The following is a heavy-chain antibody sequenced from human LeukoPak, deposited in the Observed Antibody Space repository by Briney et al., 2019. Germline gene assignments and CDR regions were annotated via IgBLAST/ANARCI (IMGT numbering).Heavy chain of an antibody. Sequence: ASVKVSCKASGYTFTSYGISWVRQAPGQGLEWMGWISAYNGNTNYAQKLQGRVTMTTDTSTSTAHMELRSLRSDDTAVYYCAREAGPVKTYYDFWSGYPFDFWGQGTLVTVSS. V-gene: IGHV1-18*01. D-gene: IGHD3-3*01. CDR1: GYTFTSYG. J-gene: IGHJ4*02. CDR3: AREAGPVKTYYDFWSGYPFDF. CDR2: ISAYNGNT.